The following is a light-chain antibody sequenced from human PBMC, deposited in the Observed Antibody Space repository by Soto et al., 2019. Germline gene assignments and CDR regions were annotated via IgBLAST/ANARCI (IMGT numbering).Light chain of an antibody. V-gene: IGKV3-11*01. CDR2: DAS. Sequence: EIVLTQSPATFSASPGERATLSCRASQSVSSYLASYQQKPGQAPRLLIYDASNRATGIPVRFSGSGSGTDFTLTISSLEPEDFAVYHCQQRASWPLTFGGGTRVEIK. J-gene: IGKJ4*02. CDR1: QSVSSY. CDR3: QQRASWPLT.